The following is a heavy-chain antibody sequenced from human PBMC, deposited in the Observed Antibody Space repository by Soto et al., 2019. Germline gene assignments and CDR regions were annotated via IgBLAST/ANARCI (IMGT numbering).Heavy chain of an antibody. V-gene: IGHV1-69*13. CDR3: AREASGYDF. D-gene: IGHD5-12*01. Sequence: SVKVSCKASGGTFSSCGISWVRQAPGQGLEWMGGIIPVFGRPNYAQRFRGRLTITADESTNTSYMELIDLTSEDTAVYYCAREASGYDFWGQGTQVTVSS. J-gene: IGHJ1*01. CDR2: IIPVFGRP. CDR1: GGTFSSCG.